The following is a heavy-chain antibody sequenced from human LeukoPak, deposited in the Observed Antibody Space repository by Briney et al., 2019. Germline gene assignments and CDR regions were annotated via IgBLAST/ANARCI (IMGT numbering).Heavy chain of an antibody. CDR1: GGSISGYY. J-gene: IGHJ6*03. Sequence: SETLSLTCTVSGGSISGYYWAWIRQPPGKGLEYIGHIHSSGNTDYNPSLKSRITISVDTSKNQLSLRLTSVTAADTALYFCARHFGYQLPKRGYYYYMDVWGKGTTVTVSS. V-gene: IGHV4-59*08. D-gene: IGHD2-2*01. CDR2: IHSSGNT. CDR3: ARHFGYQLPKRGYYYYMDV.